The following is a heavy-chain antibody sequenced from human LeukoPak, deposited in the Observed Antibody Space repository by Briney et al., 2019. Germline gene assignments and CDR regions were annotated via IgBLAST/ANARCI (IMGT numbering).Heavy chain of an antibody. CDR2: INPNSGGA. D-gene: IGHD2-2*01. V-gene: IGHV1-2*02. J-gene: IGHJ5*02. CDR3: AREWGYCSSTSCPPWFDP. CDR1: GYTFTGHY. Sequence: ASVKVSCKASGYTFTGHYMHWVRQAPGQGLEWMGWINPNSGGANYAQKFQGRVTMTRDTSISTAYMELSRLRSDDTAVYYCAREWGYCSSTSCPPWFDPWGQGTLVTVSS.